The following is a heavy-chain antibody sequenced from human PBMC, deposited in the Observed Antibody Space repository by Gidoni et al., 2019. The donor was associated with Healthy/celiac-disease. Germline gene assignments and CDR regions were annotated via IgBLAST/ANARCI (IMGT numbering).Heavy chain of an antibody. CDR3: ARETQYYGSGSYFSVRGGGYYMDV. V-gene: IGHV4-34*01. D-gene: IGHD3-10*01. Sequence: QVQLQQWGAGLLKPSETLSLTCAVYGGSFSGYYWHWIRQSPVKGLEWIGEINHSGSPNYNPSLKSRVTISVDTSKNQFSLKLSSVTAADTAVYYCARETQYYGSGSYFSVRGGGYYMDVWGKGTTVTVSS. CDR1: GGSFSGYY. CDR2: INHSGSP. J-gene: IGHJ6*03.